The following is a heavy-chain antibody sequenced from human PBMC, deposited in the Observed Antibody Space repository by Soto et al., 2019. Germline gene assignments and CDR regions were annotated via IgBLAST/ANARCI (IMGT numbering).Heavy chain of an antibody. J-gene: IGHJ3*02. Sequence: VQLLESGGGLVQPGGSLRLSCAASGFTFSSYAMSWVRQAPGKGLEWVSAISGSGGSTYYADSVKGRFTISRDNSKNTLYLQMNSLRAEDTAVYYCAKDWKYYYGSGSYPDAFDIWGQGTMVTVSS. CDR1: GFTFSSYA. V-gene: IGHV3-23*01. CDR2: ISGSGGST. D-gene: IGHD3-10*01. CDR3: AKDWKYYYGSGSYPDAFDI.